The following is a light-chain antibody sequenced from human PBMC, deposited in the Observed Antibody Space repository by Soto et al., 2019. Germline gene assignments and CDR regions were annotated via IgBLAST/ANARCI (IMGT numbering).Light chain of an antibody. CDR3: QQYGFSPLT. Sequence: EVVLTQSPGTLSLSPGERVTLSCRASQSVSNNHLTWYQQKPGQAPRLLIYAASSRATGIPDRFSGSGSGTDVTLTISRLEPEDFAVYYCQQYGFSPLTFGQGTKVEIK. V-gene: IGKV3-20*01. CDR2: AAS. J-gene: IGKJ2*01. CDR1: QSVSNNH.